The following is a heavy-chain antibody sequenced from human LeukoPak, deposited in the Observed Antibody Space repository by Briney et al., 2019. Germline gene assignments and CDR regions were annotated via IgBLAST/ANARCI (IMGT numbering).Heavy chain of an antibody. CDR2: IYYSGST. D-gene: IGHD6-13*01. Sequence: SQTLSLTCTVSGGSISSGDYFWSWIRQPPGKGLEWTGYIYYSGSTYYNPSLKSRVTISVDTSKNQFSLKLSSVTAADTAVYYCARDKSGSSWAYYIDYWGQGTLVTVSS. J-gene: IGHJ4*02. V-gene: IGHV4-30-4*01. CDR3: ARDKSGSSWAYYIDY. CDR1: GGSISSGDYF.